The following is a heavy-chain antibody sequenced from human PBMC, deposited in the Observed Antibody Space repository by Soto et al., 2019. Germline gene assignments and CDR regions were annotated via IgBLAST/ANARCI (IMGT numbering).Heavy chain of an antibody. CDR1: GFTFSSYG. CDR2: IWYDGSNK. Sequence: GRSLRLSCAASGFTFSSYGMHWVRQAPGKGLEWVAVIWYDGSNKYYADSVKGRFTISRDNSRNTLYLQMNSLRAEDTAVYYCVREKQPSSFDPRGQGILVTV. D-gene: IGHD6-6*01. CDR3: VREKQPSSFDP. J-gene: IGHJ5*02. V-gene: IGHV3-33*01.